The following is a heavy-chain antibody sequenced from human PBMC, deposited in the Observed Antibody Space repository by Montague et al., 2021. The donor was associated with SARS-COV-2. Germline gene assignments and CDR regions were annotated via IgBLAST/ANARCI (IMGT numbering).Heavy chain of an antibody. CDR1: GDSVSSNRAA. CDR3: ARGWVATIPHMDN. J-gene: IGHJ4*02. Sequence: CAISGDSVSSNRAAWNWIRQSPSRGLEWLGRTYYRSKWYNDYAVSVKSRITINPDTSKNQFSLQLNSVTPEDTAVYYCARGWVATIPHMDNWGQGSLVIVSS. D-gene: IGHD5-12*01. CDR2: TYYRSKWYN. V-gene: IGHV6-1*01.